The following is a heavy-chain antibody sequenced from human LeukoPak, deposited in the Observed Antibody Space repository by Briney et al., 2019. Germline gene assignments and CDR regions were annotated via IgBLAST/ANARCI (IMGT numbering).Heavy chain of an antibody. Sequence: SETLSLTCTVSGGSISGYYWSWIRQPPGKGLEWIGYIYYSGYTNYNPSLKSRVTISVDTSKNQFSLRLSSVTAADTAVYYCARHFNMRTSAFDYWGQGTLVTVSS. J-gene: IGHJ4*02. CDR3: ARHFNMRTSAFDY. CDR2: IYYSGYT. CDR1: GGSISGYY. V-gene: IGHV4-59*08.